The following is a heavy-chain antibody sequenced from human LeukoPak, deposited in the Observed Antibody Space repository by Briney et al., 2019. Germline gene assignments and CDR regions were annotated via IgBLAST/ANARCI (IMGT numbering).Heavy chain of an antibody. D-gene: IGHD3-9*01. CDR1: GGSFSGYY. CDR3: SIFTYDILTGYYSDY. V-gene: IGHV4-34*03. J-gene: IGHJ4*02. Sequence: SETLSLTCAVYGGSFSGYYWSWIRQPPGKGLEWIGSIYHSGSTYYNPSLKSRVTISVDTSKNQFSLKLSSVTAADTAVYYCSIFTYDILTGYYSDYWGQGTLVTVSS. CDR2: IYHSGST.